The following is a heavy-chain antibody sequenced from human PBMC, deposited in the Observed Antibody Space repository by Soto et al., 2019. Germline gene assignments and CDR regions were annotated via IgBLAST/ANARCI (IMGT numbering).Heavy chain of an antibody. CDR3: VRGAGYCSGGSCYSNYYYGMDV. D-gene: IGHD2-15*01. CDR2: IYYSGST. V-gene: IGHV4-61*01. CDR1: GGSVSSGSYY. J-gene: IGHJ6*02. Sequence: SETLSLTCTVSGGSVSSGSYYWSWIRQPPGKGLEWIGYIYYSGSTNYNPSLKSRVTISVDTSKNQFSLKLSSVTAADTAVYYCVRGAGYCSGGSCYSNYYYGMDVWGQGTTVTVSS.